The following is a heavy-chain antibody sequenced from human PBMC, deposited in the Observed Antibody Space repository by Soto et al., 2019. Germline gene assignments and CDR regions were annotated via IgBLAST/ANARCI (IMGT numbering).Heavy chain of an antibody. CDR2: IYYSGST. J-gene: IGHJ6*04. Sequence: PSDTLSLTCTVSGGSVSSGSYSWSWIRQPPGKGLEWIGYIYYSGSTNYNPSRTSRVTISVDTSKNQFSLKLSSVTAADTAVYYCAREGTDGYNYLYYYGMDVWGKGTTVTVSS. CDR1: GGSVSSGSYS. D-gene: IGHD5-12*01. CDR3: AREGTDGYNYLYYYGMDV. V-gene: IGHV4-61*01.